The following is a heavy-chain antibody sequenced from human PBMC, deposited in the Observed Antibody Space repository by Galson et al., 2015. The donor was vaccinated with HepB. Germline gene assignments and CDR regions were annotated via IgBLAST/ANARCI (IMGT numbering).Heavy chain of an antibody. CDR2: INHSGST. CDR1: GGSFSGYY. D-gene: IGHD1-20*01. J-gene: IGHJ6*03. Sequence: ETLSLTCAVYGGSFSGYYWSWIRQPPGKGLEWIGEINHSGSTNYNPSLKSRVTISVDTSKNQFSLKLSSVTAADTAVYYCAGGNGHNWNLGWYYYYMDVWGKGTTVTVSS. V-gene: IGHV4-34*01. CDR3: AGGNGHNWNLGWYYYYMDV.